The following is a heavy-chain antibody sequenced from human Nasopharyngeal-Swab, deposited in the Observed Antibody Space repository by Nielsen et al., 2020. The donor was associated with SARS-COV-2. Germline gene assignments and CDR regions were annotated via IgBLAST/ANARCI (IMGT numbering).Heavy chain of an antibody. CDR3: TTDGRWPFDS. Sequence: ESLKISCAASGFTFSNAWMSWVRQAPGKGLEWVGRIKSKTDGGTTDYAAPVKGRFTMSRDDSKNTVYLQMNSLKTEDTAVYYCTTDGRWPFDSWGQGTLVTVSS. V-gene: IGHV3-15*01. CDR2: IKSKTDGGTT. J-gene: IGHJ4*02. D-gene: IGHD4-23*01. CDR1: GFTFSNAW.